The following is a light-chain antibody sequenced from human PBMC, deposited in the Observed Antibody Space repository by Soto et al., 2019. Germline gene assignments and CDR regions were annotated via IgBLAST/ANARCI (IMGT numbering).Light chain of an antibody. V-gene: IGKV3-15*01. CDR2: GAS. CDR1: QSVSSN. CDR3: QQYNNRPGYT. Sequence: EIVMTQSPATLSVSPGERATLSCRASQSVSSNLAWYQQKPGQAPRLLIYGASTRATGIPARFSGSGSGTEFTPTISSLQSEDFAGYYWQQYNNRPGYTFGQGTKLEIK. J-gene: IGKJ2*01.